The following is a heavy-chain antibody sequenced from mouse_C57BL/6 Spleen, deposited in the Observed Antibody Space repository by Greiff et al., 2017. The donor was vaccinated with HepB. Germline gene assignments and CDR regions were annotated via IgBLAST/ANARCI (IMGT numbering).Heavy chain of an antibody. CDR3: ARDPDDYGSSYDYYAMDC. CDR1: GYTFTSYW. D-gene: IGHD1-1*01. Sequence: QVQLQQPGAELVKPGASVKLSCKASGYTFTSYWMHWVKQRPGQGLEWIGMIHPNSGSTNYNEKFKSKATLTVDKSSSTAYMQLSSLTSEDSAVYYCARDPDDYGSSYDYYAMDCWGQGASVTVA. CDR2: IHPNSGST. J-gene: IGHJ4*01. V-gene: IGHV1-64*01.